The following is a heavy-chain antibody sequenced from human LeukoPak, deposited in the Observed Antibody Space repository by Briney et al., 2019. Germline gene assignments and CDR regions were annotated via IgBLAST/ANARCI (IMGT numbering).Heavy chain of an antibody. CDR2: IYAGGSSSA. D-gene: IGHD3-16*01. CDR3: LRQGVGDPPR. Sequence: GGSLRLSCAASGFTVSANDMSWVRQAPGKGLEWVSLIYAGGSSSAFYADSVKGRFTASRHDSKNTLDLQMNGLRADDTAVYYCLRQGVGDPPRWGQGTLATVSS. V-gene: IGHV3-53*04. J-gene: IGHJ4*02. CDR1: GFTVSAND.